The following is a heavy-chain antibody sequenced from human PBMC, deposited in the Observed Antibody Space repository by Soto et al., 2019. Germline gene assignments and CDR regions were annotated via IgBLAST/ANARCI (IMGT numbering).Heavy chain of an antibody. CDR3: AREGHCSSTSCYHY. V-gene: IGHV7-4-1*01. CDR2: INTNTGNP. J-gene: IGHJ4*02. CDR1: GYTFTSYA. Sequence: GASVKVSCKASGYTFTSYAMNWVRQAPGQGLEWMGWINTNTGNPTYAQGFTGRFVFSLDTSVSTAYLQICSLKAEDTAVYYCAREGHCSSTSCYHYWGQGTLVTVSS. D-gene: IGHD2-2*01.